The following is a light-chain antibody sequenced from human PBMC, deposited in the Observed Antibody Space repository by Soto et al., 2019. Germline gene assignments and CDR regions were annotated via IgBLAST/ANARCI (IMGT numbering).Light chain of an antibody. V-gene: IGKV3-20*01. CDR3: QQYGDSPYT. J-gene: IGKJ2*01. CDR2: GAS. Sequence: EIVLTQSPATLSLSPGERAALSCGASQSVNNDFLAWYQQKPGQAPRLLIYGASTRASGVPARFSGSASGTDFTLTISRLETEDFGVYYCQQYGDSPYTFGQGTKLQIK. CDR1: QSVNNDF.